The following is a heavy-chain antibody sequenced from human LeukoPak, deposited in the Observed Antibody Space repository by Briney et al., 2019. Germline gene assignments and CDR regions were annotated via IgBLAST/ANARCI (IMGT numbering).Heavy chain of an antibody. CDR1: GFTFSDYY. J-gene: IGHJ3*02. CDR2: ISSSGSTI. V-gene: IGHV3-11*01. D-gene: IGHD2-21*01. Sequence: PGGSLRLSCAASGFTFSDYYMSWIRQAPGKGLEWASYISSSGSTIYYADSVKGRFTISRDNAKNSLYLQMNSLRAEDTAVYYCARDAVVVIATSGSDDAFDIWGQGTMVTVSS. CDR3: ARDAVVVIATSGSDDAFDI.